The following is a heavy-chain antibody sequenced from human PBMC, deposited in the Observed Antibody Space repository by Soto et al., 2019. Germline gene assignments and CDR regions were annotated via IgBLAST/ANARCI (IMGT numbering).Heavy chain of an antibody. CDR1: GGTFSSYA. J-gene: IGHJ6*02. Sequence: ASVKVSCKASGGTFSSYAISWVRQAPGQGLEWMGGIIPIFGTANYAQKFQERVTITRDMSTSTAYMELSSLRSEDTAVYYCAASPGGWYYYGMDVWGQGTTVTVSS. D-gene: IGHD3-16*01. V-gene: IGHV1-69*05. CDR2: IIPIFGTA. CDR3: AASPGGWYYYGMDV.